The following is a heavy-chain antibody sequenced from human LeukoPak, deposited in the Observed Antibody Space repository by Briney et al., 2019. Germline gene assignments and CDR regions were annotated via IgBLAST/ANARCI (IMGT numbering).Heavy chain of an antibody. Sequence: GGSLRLSCAASGFTFSSYSMNWVRQAPGKGLEWVSSISSSSSYIYYADSVKGRFTISRDNAKNSLYLQMNSLRAEDTAVYYCARELIAVAGFDYWGQGTLVAVSS. D-gene: IGHD6-19*01. CDR2: ISSSSSYI. J-gene: IGHJ4*02. CDR1: GFTFSSYS. V-gene: IGHV3-21*01. CDR3: ARELIAVAGFDY.